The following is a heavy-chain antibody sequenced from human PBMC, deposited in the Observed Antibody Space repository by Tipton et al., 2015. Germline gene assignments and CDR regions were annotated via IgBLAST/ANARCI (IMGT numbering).Heavy chain of an antibody. J-gene: IGHJ6*02. CDR1: GFSFSDYY. Sequence: SLRLSCAASGFSFSDYYMNWIRQAPGKGLEWVSYISSSGRTIYYADSVKGRFTISRDNAKNSLYLQMNSLRAEDTAVYYCARDRRMGFGDPRRRAYYYSGMDVWGQGTTVTVSS. CDR3: ARDRRMGFGDPRRRAYYYSGMDV. V-gene: IGHV3-11*01. D-gene: IGHD3-10*01. CDR2: ISSSGRTI.